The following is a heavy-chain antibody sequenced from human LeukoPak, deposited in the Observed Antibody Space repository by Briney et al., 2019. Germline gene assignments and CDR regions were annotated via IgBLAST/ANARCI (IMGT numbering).Heavy chain of an antibody. D-gene: IGHD2-2*01. CDR2: VSDSGAGT. CDR1: GFTFSSYA. CDR3: AKRWDIVVVPAAPDDAFDI. Sequence: GGSLRLSCAASGFTFSSYAMSWVRQAPGKGLEWVSGVSDSGAGTYYADSVKGRFTISRDNSKNTLYLQMNSLRAEDTAVYYCAKRWDIVVVPAAPDDAFDIWGQGTMVTVSS. V-gene: IGHV3-23*01. J-gene: IGHJ3*02.